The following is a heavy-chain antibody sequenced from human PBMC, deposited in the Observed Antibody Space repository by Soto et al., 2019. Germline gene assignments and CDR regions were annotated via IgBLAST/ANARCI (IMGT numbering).Heavy chain of an antibody. CDR1: GVSFSTSGVG. J-gene: IGHJ4*02. V-gene: IGHV2-5*02. CDR3: AHRQLLGSTVPFDY. CDR2: IYWDDDK. Sequence: QITLKESGPTLVKPTQTLTLTCTFSGVSFSTSGVGVGWIRQPPGKTLEWLAVIYWDDDKRYSPSLKSRLTITKDTSKNHVVLTMTNMDPVDTAPYYCAHRQLLGSTVPFDYWGQGTLVTVSS. D-gene: IGHD1-26*01.